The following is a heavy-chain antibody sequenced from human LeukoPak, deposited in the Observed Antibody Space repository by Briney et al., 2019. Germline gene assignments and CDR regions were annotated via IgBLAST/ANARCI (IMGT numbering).Heavy chain of an antibody. CDR3: ARGGSSWYGYYYYYMDV. CDR1: GGSISAYY. V-gene: IGHV4-4*07. D-gene: IGHD6-13*01. CDR2: IYTSGTT. J-gene: IGHJ6*03. Sequence: SETLSLTCTVSGGSISAYYWSWIRQPAGKGLEWIGRIYTSGTTNYNPSLKSRVTMSVDTSKNQFSLKLSSVTAADTAVYYCARGGSSWYGYYYYYMDVWGKGTTVTVSS.